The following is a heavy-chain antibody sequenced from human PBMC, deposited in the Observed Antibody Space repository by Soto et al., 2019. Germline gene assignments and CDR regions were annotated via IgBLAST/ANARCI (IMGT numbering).Heavy chain of an antibody. CDR2: IYDGGRT. CDR1: GGSISTVDYW. Sequence: QVQLQESGPGLVKPSQTLSLTCTVSGGSISTVDYWWSWIRQSPDMGLEWIGHIYDGGRTYNNPFLESRVTMSVATSKSQRSLTLSSVSAADTAVYYCARGPSGDKVDSWGQGTLVTVSS. CDR3: ARGPSGDKVDS. V-gene: IGHV4-30-4*01. D-gene: IGHD7-27*01. J-gene: IGHJ4*02.